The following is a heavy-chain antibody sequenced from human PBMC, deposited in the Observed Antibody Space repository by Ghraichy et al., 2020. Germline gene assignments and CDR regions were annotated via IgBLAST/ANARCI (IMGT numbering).Heavy chain of an antibody. CDR1: GFTFSSYS. D-gene: IGHD2-15*01. V-gene: IGHV3-21*01. CDR3: ARAQYCSGGSCYFYFDY. CDR2: ISSSSSYI. Sequence: GGSLRLSCAASGFTFSSYSMNWVRQAPGKGLEWVSSISSSSSYIYYADSVKGRFTISRDNAKNSLYLQMNSLRAEDTAVYYCARAQYCSGGSCYFYFDYWGQGTLVTVSS. J-gene: IGHJ4*02.